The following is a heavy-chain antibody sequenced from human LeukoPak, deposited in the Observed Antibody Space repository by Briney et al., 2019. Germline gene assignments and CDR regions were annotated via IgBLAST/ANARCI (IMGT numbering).Heavy chain of an antibody. J-gene: IGHJ4*02. CDR1: GFTFSSYS. CDR2: ISSSSSTI. V-gene: IGHV3-48*04. Sequence: PGGSLRLSCAASGFTFSSYSMNWVRQAPGKGLEWVSYISSSSSTIYYADSVKGRFTISRDNAKNSLYLQMNSLRAEDTAVYYCARADGVAATLFDYWGQGTLVTVSS. CDR3: ARADGVAATLFDY. D-gene: IGHD2-15*01.